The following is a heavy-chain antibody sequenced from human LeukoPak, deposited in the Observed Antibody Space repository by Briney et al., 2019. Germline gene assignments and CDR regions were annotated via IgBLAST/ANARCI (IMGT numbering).Heavy chain of an antibody. J-gene: IGHJ4*02. CDR2: ISSNGGST. V-gene: IGHV3-64D*09. D-gene: IGHD5-12*01. Sequence: GGSLRLSCSASGFTFSSYAMHWVRQAPGKGLEYVSAISSNGGSTYYADSVKGRFTISRDNSKNTLYLQMSSLSAEDTAVYYCVRYSGYEPYDYWGQGTLVTVSS. CDR1: GFTFSSYA. CDR3: VRYSGYEPYDY.